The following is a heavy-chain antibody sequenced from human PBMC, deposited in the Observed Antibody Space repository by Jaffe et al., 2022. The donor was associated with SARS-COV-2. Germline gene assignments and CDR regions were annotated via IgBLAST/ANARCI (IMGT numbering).Heavy chain of an antibody. CDR1: GFTFSSYA. Sequence: QVQLVESGGGVVQPGRSLRLSCAASGFTFSSYAMHWVRQAPGKGLEWVAVISYDGSNKYYADSVKGRFTISRDNSKNTLYLQMNSLRAEDTAVYYCARGGAITMIVVVFFDYWGQGTLVTVSS. CDR3: ARGGAITMIVVVFFDY. D-gene: IGHD3-22*01. V-gene: IGHV3-30-3*01. J-gene: IGHJ4*02. CDR2: ISYDGSNK.